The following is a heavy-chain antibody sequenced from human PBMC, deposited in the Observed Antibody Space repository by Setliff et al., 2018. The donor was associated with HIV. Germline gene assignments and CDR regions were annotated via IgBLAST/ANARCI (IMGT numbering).Heavy chain of an antibody. CDR1: GFTFDDYA. D-gene: IGHD3-10*01. Sequence: LKISCAASGFTFDDYAMYWVRQGPGKGLEWVSLINWDGSRTFYADSVRGRFTTSRDNNKNFLYLEMNSLRADDTALYFCAKSTGSVLGTYYFDNWGQGTLVTVSS. J-gene: IGHJ4*02. CDR3: AKSTGSVLGTYYFDN. V-gene: IGHV3-43D*04. CDR2: INWDGSRT.